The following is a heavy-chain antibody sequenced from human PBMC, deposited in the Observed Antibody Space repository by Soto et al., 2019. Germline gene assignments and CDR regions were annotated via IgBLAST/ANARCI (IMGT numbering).Heavy chain of an antibody. CDR1: GFTLRDYY. CDR2: ISSSSSYT. J-gene: IGHJ4*02. V-gene: IGHV3-11*06. D-gene: IGHD5-12*01. Sequence: GGSLRISCAASGFTLRDYYMSWIRQAPGKGVEWVSYISSSSSYTKFADSVKGRFTISRDNAKNSLYLQMNSLRAEDTAVYYCARQEATTVGYFDYWGQGTLVTGSS. CDR3: ARQEATTVGYFDY.